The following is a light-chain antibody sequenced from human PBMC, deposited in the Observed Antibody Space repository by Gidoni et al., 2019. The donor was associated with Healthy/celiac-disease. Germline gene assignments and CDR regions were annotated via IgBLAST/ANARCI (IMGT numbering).Light chain of an antibody. CDR1: QGNSSY. J-gene: IGKJ1*01. Sequence: DIKLIQSPSFLSASVGDRVTITCRVSQGNSSYLNWYRQKSGKVHKLLIYSASNLQSGVPSRFSSSRSGTNFTLTISSRQPEDVATYYGQRTYNAPPWTFGHGTKVEIK. CDR3: QRTYNAPPWT. CDR2: SAS. V-gene: IGKV1-27*01.